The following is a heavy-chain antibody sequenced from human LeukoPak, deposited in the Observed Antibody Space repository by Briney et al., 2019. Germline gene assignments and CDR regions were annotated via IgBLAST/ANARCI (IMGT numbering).Heavy chain of an antibody. J-gene: IGHJ4*02. V-gene: IGHV4-30-4*01. CDR2: IYYSGST. D-gene: IGHD3-22*01. CDR3: ARRHGSGYSYYFDY. CDR1: GGSISSGDYY. Sequence: SETLSLTCTVSGGSISSGDYYWSWIRQPPGKGLEWIGYIYYSGSTYYNPSLKSRVTISADTSKNQFSLKLSSVTAADTAVYYCARRHGSGYSYYFDYWGQGTLVTVSS.